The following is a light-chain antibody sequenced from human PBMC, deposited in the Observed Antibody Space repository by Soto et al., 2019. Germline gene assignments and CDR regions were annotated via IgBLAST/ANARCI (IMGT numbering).Light chain of an antibody. J-gene: IGKJ4*01. Sequence: DIQMTQSPSSVSASVGDRVTITCRASQGVSSWLAWYQQKPGRAPKLLIYGASTLQSGVPSRFSGSGSGTDFSLTITTLQPEDSVPYYCQQADTFPLTFVGGIRVDIK. CDR2: GAS. CDR3: QQADTFPLT. CDR1: QGVSSW. V-gene: IGKV1-12*01.